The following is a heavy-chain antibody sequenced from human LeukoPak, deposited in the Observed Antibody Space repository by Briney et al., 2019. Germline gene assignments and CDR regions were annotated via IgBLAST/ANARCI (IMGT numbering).Heavy chain of an antibody. J-gene: IGHJ4*02. CDR1: GNSISSGDNY. V-gene: IGHV4-61*02. CDR2: IYTSGST. D-gene: IGHD3-3*02. Sequence: SETLSLTCTVSGNSISSGDNYWSWIRQPAGKGLEWIGRIYTSGSTNYNPSLKSRVTISGDTSKNQFSLKLSSLTAADTAVYYCARLRRSRLAEFDYWGQGTLVTVSS. CDR3: ARLRRSRLAEFDY.